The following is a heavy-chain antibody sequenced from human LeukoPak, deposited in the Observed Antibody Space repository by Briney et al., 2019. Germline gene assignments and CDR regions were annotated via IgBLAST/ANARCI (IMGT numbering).Heavy chain of an antibody. V-gene: IGHV4-59*01. CDR3: ARGSAMVTGPVDY. CDR1: GGSISSYY. Sequence: SETLSLTCTVSGGSISSYYWSWIRQPPGKGLEWIGYIYYSGSTNYNPSLKSRVTISVDTSKNQFPLKLSSVTAADTAVYYCARGSAMVTGPVDYWGQGTLVTVSS. D-gene: IGHD5-18*01. CDR2: IYYSGST. J-gene: IGHJ4*02.